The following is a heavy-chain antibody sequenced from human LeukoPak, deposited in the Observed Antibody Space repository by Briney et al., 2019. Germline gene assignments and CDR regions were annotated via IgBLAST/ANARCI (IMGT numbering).Heavy chain of an antibody. Sequence: SETLSLTCTVSDGSVSSGSYYWSWIRQPPGKGLEWIGYIYYSGSTNYNPSLKSRVTISVDTSKNQFSLKLSSVTAADTAVYSCARDYGDYGYYYYGMDVWGKGTTVTVSS. J-gene: IGHJ6*04. D-gene: IGHD4-17*01. CDR3: ARDYGDYGYYYYGMDV. CDR2: IYYSGST. CDR1: DGSVSSGSYY. V-gene: IGHV4-61*01.